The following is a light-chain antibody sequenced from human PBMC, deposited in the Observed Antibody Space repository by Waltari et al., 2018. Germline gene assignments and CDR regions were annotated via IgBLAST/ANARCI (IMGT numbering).Light chain of an antibody. J-gene: IGLJ2*01. CDR1: NSDVGAYSS. V-gene: IGLV2-14*01. CDR3: CSCSYTPTTTVI. CDR2: EVT. Sequence: QSALTQPASVSGSPGQSITISCTGTNSDVGAYSSVSWYPHHPGKAPKLIIYEVTNRPSGVSNRFSGSKSDNTASLTISGLQAEDEAEYYCCSCSYTPTTTVIFGGGTKLTVL.